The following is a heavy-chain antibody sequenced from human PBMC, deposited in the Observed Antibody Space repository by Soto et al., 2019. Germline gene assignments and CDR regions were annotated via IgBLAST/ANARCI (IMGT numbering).Heavy chain of an antibody. J-gene: IGHJ4*02. Sequence: QITLKESGPTLAEPTQTLTLTCTYSGISLRTPGVGVGWIRQPPGKALEWLGIIYWNDDKRYSPSLKNRFTLTSDISKSQVVLTMTNMDPVDTATYYCAHTWGLPFDYWGQGTLVIVSS. D-gene: IGHD3-16*01. V-gene: IGHV2-5*01. CDR3: AHTWGLPFDY. CDR1: GISLRTPGVG. CDR2: IYWNDDK.